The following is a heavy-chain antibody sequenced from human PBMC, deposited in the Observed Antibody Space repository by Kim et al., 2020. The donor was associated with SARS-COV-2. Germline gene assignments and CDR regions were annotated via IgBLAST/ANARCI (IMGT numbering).Heavy chain of an antibody. CDR3: ARGGRYGSGDYLSQSFEY. V-gene: IGHV1-3*01. D-gene: IGHD6-19*01. CDR2: INCGKGKT. CDR1: GYNFTNYA. J-gene: IGHJ4*02. Sequence: ASVKVSCKPSGYNFTNYAIHWVRQAPGQGLEWMGWINCGKGKTKYSPRFQGSVTISRDTSATAVYLELDSLKSEDTAVYYCARGGRYGSGDYLSQSFEYWGPGNLLPVPS.